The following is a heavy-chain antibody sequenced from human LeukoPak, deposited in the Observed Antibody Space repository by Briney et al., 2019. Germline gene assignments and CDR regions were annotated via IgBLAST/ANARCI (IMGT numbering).Heavy chain of an antibody. CDR1: GGSISSFSYY. CDR3: ARIGYFDYSIDS. CDR2: IYYSGST. D-gene: IGHD3-9*01. J-gene: IGHJ4*02. Sequence: SETLSLTCTVSGGSISSFSYYWGWIRQPPGKGLEWIGTIYYSGSTYYNPSLNSRVTISIDTSKNQFSLKLSSVTAADTAVYFCARIGYFDYSIDSWGQETLVTVSS. V-gene: IGHV4-39*01.